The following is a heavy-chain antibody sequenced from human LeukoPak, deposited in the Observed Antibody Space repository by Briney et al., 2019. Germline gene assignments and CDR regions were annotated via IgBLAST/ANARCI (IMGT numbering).Heavy chain of an antibody. CDR3: ARQGGSPDWFDP. J-gene: IGHJ5*02. Sequence: SETLSLTCTVSGGSISSSAHYWGWIRQPPGKGLEWIGSLYYSGSTYYNPSLNSRVTISVDTSKKQFSLKLTSVTAADTAVYYCARQGGSPDWFDPWGQGTLVTVSS. CDR1: GGSISSSAHY. CDR2: LYYSGST. V-gene: IGHV4-39*01. D-gene: IGHD1-26*01.